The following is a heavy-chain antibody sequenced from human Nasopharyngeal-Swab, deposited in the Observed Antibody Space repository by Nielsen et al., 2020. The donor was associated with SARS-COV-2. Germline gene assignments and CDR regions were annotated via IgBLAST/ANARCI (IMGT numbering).Heavy chain of an antibody. Sequence: SETLSLTCNVSGGSISSGAYYWTWIRQRPGMGLELIGGSYYRGVTYYNPSLKSRVIISVDTSKNQFSLNLASVTAADTAIYYCARDWKKDGIFDYWGQGSLVTVSS. CDR1: GGSISSGAYY. J-gene: IGHJ4*02. V-gene: IGHV4-31*03. CDR2: SYYRGVT. D-gene: IGHD1-1*01. CDR3: ARDWKKDGIFDY.